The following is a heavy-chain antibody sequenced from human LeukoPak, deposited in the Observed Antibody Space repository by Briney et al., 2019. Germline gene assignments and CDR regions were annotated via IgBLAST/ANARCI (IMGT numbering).Heavy chain of an antibody. CDR2: IIPILGIA. D-gene: IGHD6-13*01. V-gene: IGHV1-69*04. Sequence: ASVKVSSKASGGTFSSYAISWVRQAPGQGLEWMGRIIPILGIANYAQKFQGRVTITADKSTSTAYMELSSLRSEDTAVYYCARDRAAGTPFDPWGQGTLVTVSS. J-gene: IGHJ5*02. CDR3: ARDRAAGTPFDP. CDR1: GGTFSSYA.